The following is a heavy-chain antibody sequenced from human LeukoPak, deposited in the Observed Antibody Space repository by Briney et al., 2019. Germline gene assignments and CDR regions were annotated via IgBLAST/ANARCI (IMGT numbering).Heavy chain of an antibody. J-gene: IGHJ4*02. CDR1: GGSISSSSHY. CDR3: ARSKDSMTSDY. V-gene: IGHV4-39*01. D-gene: IGHD3-22*01. CDR2: IYYSGNT. Sequence: SETLSLTCTVSGGSISSSSHYWGWLRQPPGEGLEWIGSIYYSGNTYYNPSLKSRVTISVDTSKNQFSLRLSSVSAADTAVYYCARSKDSMTSDYWGQGTLVTVSS.